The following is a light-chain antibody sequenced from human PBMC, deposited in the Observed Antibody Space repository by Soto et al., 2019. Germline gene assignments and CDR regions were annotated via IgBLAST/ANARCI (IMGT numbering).Light chain of an antibody. CDR3: QQANSFRPN. V-gene: IGKV1D-12*01. J-gene: IGKJ5*01. CDR1: QGISSW. Sequence: DIQMTQSPSSVSASVGDRVTITCRASQGISSWLGWYQQKPGKAPKLLIYAASSLQSGVPSRFSGCGSGTDFTLTISSLQPEDFATYYCQQANSFRPNFGQGTRLEIK. CDR2: AAS.